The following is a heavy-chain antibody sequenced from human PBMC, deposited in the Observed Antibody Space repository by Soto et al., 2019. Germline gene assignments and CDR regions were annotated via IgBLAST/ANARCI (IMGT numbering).Heavy chain of an antibody. CDR2: IYWDNDK. CDR3: ARSLWFGELH. J-gene: IGHJ4*02. V-gene: IGHV2-5*02. D-gene: IGHD3-10*01. CDR1: GFSLSTTGVG. Sequence: QITLKESGPTLVQPTQTLTLTCSFSGFSLSTTGVGVGWFRQSPGKALEWLAIIYWDNDKRYSPSLKSRVTITKDTSKNLEVLTVTNMDPVDTGTYYCARSLWFGELHWGQGALVTVSS.